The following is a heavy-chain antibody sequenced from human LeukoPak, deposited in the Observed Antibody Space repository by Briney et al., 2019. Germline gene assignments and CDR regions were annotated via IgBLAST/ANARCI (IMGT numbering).Heavy chain of an antibody. V-gene: IGHV3-7*03. CDR1: GFTFSSYW. CDR3: ARSRCSSTSCLYFQH. J-gene: IGHJ1*01. D-gene: IGHD2-2*01. CDR2: IKQDGSEK. Sequence: GGSLRLSRAASGFTFSSYWMSWVRQAPGKGLEWVANIKQDGSEKYYVDSVKGRFTISRDNAKNSLYLQMNSLRAEDTAVYYCARSRCSSTSCLYFQHWGQGTLVTVSS.